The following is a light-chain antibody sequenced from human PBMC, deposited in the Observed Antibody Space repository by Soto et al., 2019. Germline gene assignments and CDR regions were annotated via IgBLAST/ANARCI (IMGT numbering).Light chain of an antibody. V-gene: IGKV3-15*01. J-gene: IGKJ1*01. CDR1: QIVTSN. CDR3: QQYNNWPPT. Sequence: IVMTQSPATLSVSPGERATLSCRASQIVTSNFAWYQQRPGQAPRLLIYGASTRATGIPARFSGSGSGTEFTLTISSLQSEDFAVYYCQQYNNWPPTFGQGTKVDIK. CDR2: GAS.